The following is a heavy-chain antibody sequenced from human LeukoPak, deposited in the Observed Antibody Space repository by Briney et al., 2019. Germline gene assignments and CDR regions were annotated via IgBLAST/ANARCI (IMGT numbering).Heavy chain of an antibody. Sequence: ASVKVSCKTSGYTFTWYYMHWVRQAPGQGLEWMGRIDPKSGGTKYAQRFQGRVTTTSDTSINTAYMELSRLTSDDTAVYYCARDSRVSGDYWGQGTLVTVSS. CDR3: ARDSRVSGDY. V-gene: IGHV1-2*06. D-gene: IGHD2/OR15-2a*01. CDR2: IDPKSGGT. J-gene: IGHJ4*02. CDR1: GYTFTWYY.